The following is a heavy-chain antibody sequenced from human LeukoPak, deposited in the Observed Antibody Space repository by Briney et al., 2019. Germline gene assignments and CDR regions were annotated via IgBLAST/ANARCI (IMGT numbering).Heavy chain of an antibody. Sequence: PGGSLRLSCAASGFTFSSYSMNWVRQAPGKGLEWVSSISNSSSYIYYADSVKGRFTISRDNAKNSLYLQMNSLRAEDTAVYYCARQFGGLFDYWGQGTLVTVSS. CDR1: GFTFSSYS. J-gene: IGHJ4*02. V-gene: IGHV3-21*01. D-gene: IGHD3-16*01. CDR3: ARQFGGLFDY. CDR2: ISNSSSYI.